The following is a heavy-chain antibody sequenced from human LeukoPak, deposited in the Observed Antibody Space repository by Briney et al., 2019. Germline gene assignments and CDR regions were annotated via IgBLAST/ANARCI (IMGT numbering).Heavy chain of an antibody. V-gene: IGHV4-59*01. Sequence: PSETLSLTCSVSGDSISSYYWSWIRQPPGKGLEWIGSIYYTGSTNYNPSLKSRVTMSVDMSKSQFSLKLSSVTAADTAVYYCARRIPSPGQGFDYWGQGTLVTVSS. CDR2: IYYTGST. CDR3: ARRIPSPGQGFDY. J-gene: IGHJ4*02. D-gene: IGHD6-13*01. CDR1: GDSISSYY.